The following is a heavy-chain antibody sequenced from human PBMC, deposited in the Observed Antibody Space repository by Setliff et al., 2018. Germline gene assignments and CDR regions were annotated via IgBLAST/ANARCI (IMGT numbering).Heavy chain of an antibody. J-gene: IGHJ5*02. CDR3: AHDPYGAEPGFDP. CDR1: GLSLPTSGES. V-gene: IGHV2-5*02. CDR2: IYWDDGK. Sequence: SGPTLVHPTDTLTLTCNFPGLSLPTSGESVGWIRQPPGRALEWLALIYWDDGKYYSPSLKNRLIITKDTSKNQVVLTMTNMDPVDTATYYCAHDPYGAEPGFDPWGQGTLVTVSS. D-gene: IGHD4-17*01.